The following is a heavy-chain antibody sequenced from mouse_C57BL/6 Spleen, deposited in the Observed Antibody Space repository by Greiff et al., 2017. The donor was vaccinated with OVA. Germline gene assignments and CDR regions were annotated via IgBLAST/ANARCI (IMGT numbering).Heavy chain of an antibody. CDR1: GSTFTDHT. D-gene: IGHD2-3*01. V-gene: IGHV1-78*01. Sequence: VQLQQSAAELVKPGASVKISCKVSGSTFTDHTIHWMKQRPEQGLEWIGYIYPRDGSTKYNEKFKGKATLTADKSSSTAYMQLNSLTSEDSAVYFCARSEDGYHDCFDYWGQGTTLTVSS. J-gene: IGHJ2*01. CDR3: ARSEDGYHDCFDY. CDR2: IYPRDGST.